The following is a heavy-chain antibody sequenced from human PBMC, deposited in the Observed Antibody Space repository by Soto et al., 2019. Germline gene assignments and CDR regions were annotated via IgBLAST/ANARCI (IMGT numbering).Heavy chain of an antibody. V-gene: IGHV4-30-4*01. D-gene: IGHD3-16*01. CDR3: ASAFRAPSGGMDV. J-gene: IGHJ6*02. CDR1: GGSINSGDYH. Sequence: QVQLQESGPGLVKTSQTLSLTCSVSGGSINSGDYHWTWIRQPPGKGLAWIGAFYYSGSTYYNPSIKSRITISVDPTKNQFSLCLRSVTAADTAVYYGASAFRAPSGGMDVWGQGTMVTVSS. CDR2: FYYSGST.